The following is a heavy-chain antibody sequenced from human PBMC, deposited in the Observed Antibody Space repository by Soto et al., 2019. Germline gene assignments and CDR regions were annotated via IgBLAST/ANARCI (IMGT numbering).Heavy chain of an antibody. V-gene: IGHV4-59*01. CDR2: IYYSGST. CDR1: GGSISSYY. Sequence: QVQLQESGPGLVKPSETLSLTCTVSGGSISSYYWSWIRQPPGKGLEWIGYIYYSGSTNYNPSLKSRVTISVDTSKNQFSLKLSSVTAADTAVYYCARKIAAAGTYGMDVWGQGTTVTVSS. D-gene: IGHD6-13*01. CDR3: ARKIAAAGTYGMDV. J-gene: IGHJ6*02.